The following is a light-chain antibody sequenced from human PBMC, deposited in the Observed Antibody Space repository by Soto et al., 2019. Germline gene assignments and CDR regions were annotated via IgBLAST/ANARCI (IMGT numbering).Light chain of an antibody. CDR1: QGIRND. CDR3: LQDYTYPWT. V-gene: IGKV1-6*01. CDR2: AAS. J-gene: IGKJ1*01. Sequence: AIQMTQSPSSLSASVGDSVTITCRASQGIRNDLGWYQQKPGKTPKLLIYAASTLQSGVPSRFSGSGSGTDFALTISSLQPEDFATYYCLQDYTYPWTFGQGTNVEIK.